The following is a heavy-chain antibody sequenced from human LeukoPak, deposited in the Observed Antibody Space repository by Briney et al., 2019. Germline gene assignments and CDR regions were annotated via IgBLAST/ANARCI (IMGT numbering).Heavy chain of an antibody. CDR2: TRYDKSNI. CDR3: AKGSSSHQYSFDY. V-gene: IGHV3-30*02. J-gene: IGHJ4*02. CDR1: GFTLTSYS. D-gene: IGHD6-13*01. Sequence: GGSLRLSCAASGFTLTSYSMHWVRQAPGKGLEWVALTRYDKSNIYYADSVKGRFTISRDNSKNTLYLQMNSLRAEDTAVYYCAKGSSSHQYSFDYWGQGTLVTVSS.